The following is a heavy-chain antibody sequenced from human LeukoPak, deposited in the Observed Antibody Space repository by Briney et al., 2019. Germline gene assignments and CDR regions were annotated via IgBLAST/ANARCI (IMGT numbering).Heavy chain of an antibody. J-gene: IGHJ4*02. D-gene: IGHD6-13*01. CDR1: GFTFSSYW. V-gene: IGHV3-7*01. Sequence: GGSLRLSCAASGFTFSSYWMSWVRQAPGKGLEWVANIKQDGSEKYYVDSVKGRFTIPRDNAKNSLYLQMNSLRVEDTAVYYCAGMQKSSSWAAFDYWGQGTLVTVSS. CDR2: IKQDGSEK. CDR3: AGMQKSSSWAAFDY.